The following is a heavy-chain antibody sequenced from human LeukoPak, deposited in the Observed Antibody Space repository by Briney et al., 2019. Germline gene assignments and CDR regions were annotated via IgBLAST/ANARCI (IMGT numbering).Heavy chain of an antibody. CDR2: IIPIFGTA. CDR1: GGTFSSYA. CDR3: ARGRKGPYSSSLLGY. J-gene: IGHJ4*02. V-gene: IGHV1-69*01. D-gene: IGHD6-6*01. Sequence: ASVTVSCKASGGTFSSYAISWVRQAPGQGLEWMGGIIPIFGTANYAQKFQGRVTITADESTSTAYMELSSLRSEDTAVYYCARGRKGPYSSSLLGYWGQGTLVTVSS.